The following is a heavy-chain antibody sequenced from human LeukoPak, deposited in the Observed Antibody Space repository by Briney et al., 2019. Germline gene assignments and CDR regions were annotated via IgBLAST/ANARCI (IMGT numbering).Heavy chain of an antibody. J-gene: IGHJ6*02. CDR1: AFSVSSNY. CDR2: IYSGGGT. Sequence: GGSLRPSCAASAFSVSSNYMSWVRHAPGKWLEWVSVIYSGGGTYYADSVKGRFTISRDTSTNTLYLQMNRLRAEDTTLYYCARALLYLYGMDVWGQGTTVTVSS. D-gene: IGHD3-3*01. CDR3: ARALLYLYGMDV. V-gene: IGHV3-53*01.